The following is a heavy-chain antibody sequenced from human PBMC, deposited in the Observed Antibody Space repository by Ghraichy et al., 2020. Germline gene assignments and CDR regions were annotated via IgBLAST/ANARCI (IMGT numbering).Heavy chain of an antibody. J-gene: IGHJ4*02. CDR1: RFTFSTYA. Sequence: SCAASRFTFSTYAMSWVRQAPGKGLEWVSAISGSGGSTYYADSVKGRFTISRDNSRKTLYLQMNSLRAEDTAVYYCAKASWQITMKIVALSFDYWGQGTLVTVSS. CDR3: AKASWQITMKIVALSFDY. V-gene: IGHV3-23*01. CDR2: ISGSGGST. D-gene: IGHD3-22*01.